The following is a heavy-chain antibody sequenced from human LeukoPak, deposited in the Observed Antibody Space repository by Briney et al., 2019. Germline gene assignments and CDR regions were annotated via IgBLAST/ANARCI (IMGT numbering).Heavy chain of an antibody. CDR3: ARGRRGYCTNGVCGY. Sequence: ASVKVSCKASGYTFTSYDINWVRQATGQGPEWMGWMNPNSGNTGYAQKFQGRVTMTRDTSISTAYMELSSLRSEDTAVYYCARGRRGYCTNGVCGYWGQGTLVTVSS. V-gene: IGHV1-8*01. D-gene: IGHD2-8*01. J-gene: IGHJ4*02. CDR2: MNPNSGNT. CDR1: GYTFTSYD.